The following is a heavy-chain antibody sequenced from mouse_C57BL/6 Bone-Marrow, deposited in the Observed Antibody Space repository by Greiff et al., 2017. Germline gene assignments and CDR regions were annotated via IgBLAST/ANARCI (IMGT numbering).Heavy chain of an antibody. Sequence: VQLQQSGAELVRPGASVKLSCTASGFNIKVDYMHWVKQRPEQGLEWIGWIDPENGDTEYASKFQGKATITADTSSNTAYLQLSSLTSEDTAVYYCTTYDGYSYYYAMDYWGQGTSVTVSS. CDR1: GFNIKVDY. CDR2: IDPENGDT. J-gene: IGHJ4*01. D-gene: IGHD2-3*01. V-gene: IGHV14-4*01. CDR3: TTYDGYSYYYAMDY.